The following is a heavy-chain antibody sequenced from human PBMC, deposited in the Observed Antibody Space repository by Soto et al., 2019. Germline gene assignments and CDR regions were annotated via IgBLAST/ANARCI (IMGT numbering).Heavy chain of an antibody. D-gene: IGHD2-15*01. CDR1: GFTFSSHA. CDR3: AKDAVEPIWYKWLDP. CDR2: MTGSSGRT. J-gene: IGHJ5*02. Sequence: GGSLRLSCAASGFTFSSHAMSWVRQAPGKGLEWVSGMTGSSGRTYYADSVKGRFTISRDNSKNTLYLQMSSLRAEDTAVYYCAKDAVEPIWYKWLDPWGQGTLVTVSS. V-gene: IGHV3-23*01.